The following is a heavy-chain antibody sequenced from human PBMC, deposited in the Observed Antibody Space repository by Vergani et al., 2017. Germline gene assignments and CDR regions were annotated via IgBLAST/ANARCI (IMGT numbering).Heavy chain of an antibody. CDR3: ARDKGCFDY. V-gene: IGHV4-59*01. CDR2: IYYRGST. CDR1: GGSISSYY. J-gene: IGHJ4*02. D-gene: IGHD6-19*01. Sequence: QVQLQESGPGLVKPSETLSLTCTVSGGSISSYYWSWIRQPPGKGLEWIGYIYYRGSTNYNPSLKSRVTISVDTSKNQFSLKLSSVTAADTAVYYCARDKGCFDYWGQGTLVTVSS.